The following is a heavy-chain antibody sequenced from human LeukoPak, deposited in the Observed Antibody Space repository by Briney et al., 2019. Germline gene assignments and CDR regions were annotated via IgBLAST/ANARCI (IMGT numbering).Heavy chain of an antibody. V-gene: IGHV4-30-4*01. CDR3: ARADRIATAYCSGGSCYSGWYFDY. D-gene: IGHD2-15*01. CDR1: GGSISGGDYY. Sequence: SQTLSLTCTVSGGSISGGDYYWSWIRQPPGKGLEWIGYIYYSGSTYYNPSLKSRVTISVDTSKNQFSLKLSSVTAADTAVYYCARADRIATAYCSGGSCYSGWYFDYWGQGTLVTVSS. CDR2: IYYSGST. J-gene: IGHJ4*02.